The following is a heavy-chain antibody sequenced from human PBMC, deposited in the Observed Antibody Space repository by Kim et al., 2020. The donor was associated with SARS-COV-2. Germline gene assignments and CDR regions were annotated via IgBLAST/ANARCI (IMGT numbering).Heavy chain of an antibody. CDR3: AREGIAAAGTGWFDP. Sequence: PPSTSGVTISVDTSKNQFSLKLGSVTAADTAVYYCAREGIAAAGTGWFDPWGQGTLVTVSS. J-gene: IGHJ5*02. D-gene: IGHD6-13*01. V-gene: IGHV4-59*01.